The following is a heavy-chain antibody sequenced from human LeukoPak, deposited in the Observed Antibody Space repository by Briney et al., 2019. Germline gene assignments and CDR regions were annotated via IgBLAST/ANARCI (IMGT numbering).Heavy chain of an antibody. D-gene: IGHD5-24*01. CDR2: IKQDGSEE. CDR3: ATRNNGCPYR. J-gene: IGHJ4*02. V-gene: IGHV3-7*01. CDR1: GFTFSSYA. Sequence: PGGSLRLSCAASGFTFSSYATSWVRQAPGKGLEWVAKIKQDGSEEYYVDSVRGRFTISRDNAKNSVYLQMNSLRAEDTAVYYCATRNNGCPYRWGQGTLVTVSS.